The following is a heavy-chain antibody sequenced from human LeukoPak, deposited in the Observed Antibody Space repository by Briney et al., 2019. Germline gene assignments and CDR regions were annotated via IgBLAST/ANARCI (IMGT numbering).Heavy chain of an antibody. V-gene: IGHV3-7*04. Sequence: GGSRRLSCVASGFYFKAYMMSWVRQAPGKGLEWVANIKQDGSQKFYLDSVKGRFTISRDNGDNSLYLHMSRLRVEDTAVYYCSRDLKGFNLWGQGALVTVSS. CDR1: GFYFKAYM. CDR2: IKQDGSQK. J-gene: IGHJ5*02. CDR3: SRDLKGFNL.